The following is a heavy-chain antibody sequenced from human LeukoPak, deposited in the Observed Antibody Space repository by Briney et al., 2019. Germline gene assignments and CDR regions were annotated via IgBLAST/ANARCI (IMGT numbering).Heavy chain of an antibody. CDR1: RFTFSSYA. V-gene: IGHV3-23*01. CDR3: AKDLDIVVVPAASDY. Sequence: GGSLRLSCAASRFTFSSYAMSWVRQAPGKGLEWVSAISGSGGSTYYADSVKGRFTISRDNSKNTLYLQMNSLRAEDTAVYYCAKDLDIVVVPAASDYWGQGTLVTVSS. CDR2: ISGSGGST. J-gene: IGHJ4*02. D-gene: IGHD2-2*01.